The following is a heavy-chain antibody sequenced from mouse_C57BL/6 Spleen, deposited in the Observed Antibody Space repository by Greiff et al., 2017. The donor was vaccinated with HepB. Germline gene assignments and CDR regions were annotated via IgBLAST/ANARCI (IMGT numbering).Heavy chain of an antibody. J-gene: IGHJ2*01. CDR1: GFTFSSYA. Sequence: DVKLVESGGGLVKPGGSLKLSCAASGFTFSSYAMSWVRQTPEKRLEWVATISDGGSYTYYPDNVKGRFTISRDNAKNNLYLQMSHLKSEDTAMYYCARDRWGFDYWGQGTTLTVSS. CDR3: ARDRWGFDY. CDR2: ISDGGSYT. V-gene: IGHV5-4*01. D-gene: IGHD4-1*01.